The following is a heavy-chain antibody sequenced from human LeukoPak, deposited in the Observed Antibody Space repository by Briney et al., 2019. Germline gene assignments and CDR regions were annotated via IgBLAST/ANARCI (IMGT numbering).Heavy chain of an antibody. V-gene: IGHV4-34*01. CDR2: INHSGST. Sequence: PSETLSLTCAVYGGSFSGYYWSWIRQPPGKGLEWIGEINHSGSTNYNPSLKSRVTISVDTSKNQFSLKLSSVTAADTAVYYCARGMGYCSGGSCYFPPNWFDPWGQGILVTVSS. CDR3: ARGMGYCSGGSCYFPPNWFDP. D-gene: IGHD2-15*01. CDR1: GGSFSGYY. J-gene: IGHJ5*02.